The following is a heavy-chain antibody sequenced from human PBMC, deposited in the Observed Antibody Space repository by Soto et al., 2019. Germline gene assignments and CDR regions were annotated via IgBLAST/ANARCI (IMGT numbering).Heavy chain of an antibody. CDR2: IYYSGST. D-gene: IGHD4-17*01. Sequence: SETLFLSRPVSDGAISRGGYYWSWFRQHPGKGLEWIGYIYYSGSTYYNPSLKSRVTISVDTSKNQFSLKLSSVTAADTAVYYCARRYGDYDYYYYYGMDVWGQGTTVTVSS. V-gene: IGHV4-31*03. CDR1: DGAISRGGYY. CDR3: ARRYGDYDYYYYYGMDV. J-gene: IGHJ6*02.